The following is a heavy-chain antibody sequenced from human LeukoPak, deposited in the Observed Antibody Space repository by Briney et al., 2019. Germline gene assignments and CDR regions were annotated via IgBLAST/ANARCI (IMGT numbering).Heavy chain of an antibody. Sequence: PSQTLSLTCTVSGGSISSGSYYWNWIRQPAGKGLEWIGRIYTSGSTNYNPSLKSRVTISVDTSKNQFSLKLSSVTAADTAVYYCARVSDYAHNWFDPWGQGTLVTVSS. D-gene: IGHD5-12*01. CDR1: GGSISSGSYY. V-gene: IGHV4-61*02. J-gene: IGHJ5*02. CDR2: IYTSGST. CDR3: ARVSDYAHNWFDP.